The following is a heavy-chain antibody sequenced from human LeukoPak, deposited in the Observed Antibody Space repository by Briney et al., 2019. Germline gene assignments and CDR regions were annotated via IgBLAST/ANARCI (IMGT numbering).Heavy chain of an antibody. J-gene: IGHJ4*02. CDR1: GFTFSNYA. V-gene: IGHV3-23*01. CDR3: AKRGPVTGTKYFDY. CDR2: ISDNGGTA. Sequence: PGGSLRLSCAASGFTFSNYAMSWVRQAPGKGLEWVSGISDNGGTAYYADSVKGRFTISRDNSKNMLYLHMNSLRAEDTAVYYCAKRGPVTGTKYFDYWGQGTLVTVSS. D-gene: IGHD6-19*01.